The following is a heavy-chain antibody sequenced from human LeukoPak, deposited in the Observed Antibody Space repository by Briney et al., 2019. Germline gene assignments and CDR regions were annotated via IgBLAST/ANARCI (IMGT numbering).Heavy chain of an antibody. CDR3: ARDRGYGLGY. V-gene: IGHV4-61*02. CDR1: GGSISSGSYY. Sequence: SETLSLTGTVSGGSISSGSYYWSWIRQPAGKGLEWIGRIYTSGSTNYNPSLKSRVTISVDTSKNQFSLKLSSVTAADTAVYYCARDRGYGLGYWGQGTLVTVSS. D-gene: IGHD4-17*01. CDR2: IYTSGST. J-gene: IGHJ4*02.